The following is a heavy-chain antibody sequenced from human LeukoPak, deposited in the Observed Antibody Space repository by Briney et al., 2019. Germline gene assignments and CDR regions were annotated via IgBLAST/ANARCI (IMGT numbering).Heavy chain of an antibody. CDR1: GRPISSGDNS. Sequence: SETLPLTCSVSGRPISSGDNSWSWLPPPPGKGVEWIGYSYYSGSTYYPPSLKSRRTISVDTSQHQFSLKLSSVAAADTAVYYCARGDLYSSSWYNWGQGTLVTVSS. J-gene: IGHJ4*02. CDR3: ARGDLYSSSWYN. CDR2: SYYSGST. D-gene: IGHD6-13*01. V-gene: IGHV4-30-4*08.